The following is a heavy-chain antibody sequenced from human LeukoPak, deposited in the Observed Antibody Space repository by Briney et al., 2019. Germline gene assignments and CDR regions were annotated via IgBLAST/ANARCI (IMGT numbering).Heavy chain of an antibody. CDR2: ISGSGGST. Sequence: GGSLRLSCAASGFTFSSYSMNWVRQAPGKGLEWVSAISGSGGSTYYADSVMGHLTVSRDNSKNTLYLQMNSLRAEDTAVYYCAKARQSSSGWYFDYWGQGTLVTVSS. CDR3: AKARQSSSGWYFDY. J-gene: IGHJ4*02. CDR1: GFTFSSYS. V-gene: IGHV3-23*01. D-gene: IGHD6-19*01.